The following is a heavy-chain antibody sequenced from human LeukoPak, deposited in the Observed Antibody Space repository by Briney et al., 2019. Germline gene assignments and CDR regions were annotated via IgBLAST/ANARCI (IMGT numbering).Heavy chain of an antibody. CDR1: GFTFSTYW. D-gene: IGHD1-26*01. CDR3: ASLGFSGSYFGY. V-gene: IGHV3-74*01. J-gene: IGHJ4*02. CDR2: INSDGSST. Sequence: GGSLRLSCAASGFTFSTYWMHWVRQAPGKGLVWVSHINSDGSSTNYADSVKGRFTISRDNAKNTLYLQMNSLRAEDTAVYYCASLGFSGSYFGYWGQGTLVTVSS.